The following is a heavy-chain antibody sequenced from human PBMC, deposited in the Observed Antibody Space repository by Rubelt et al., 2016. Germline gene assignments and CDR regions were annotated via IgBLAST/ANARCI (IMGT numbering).Heavy chain of an antibody. J-gene: IGHJ4*02. V-gene: IGHV1-2*06. D-gene: IGHD5-18*01. CDR3: ARVMNSYGYAYYFDY. CDR1: GYTFTGYY. CDR2: INPNSGGT. Sequence: QVQLVQSGAEVKKPGASVKVSCKASGYTFTGYYMHWVRQAPGQGLEWMGRINPNSGGTNYAQKFQGRVTMTRDTSISTAYMELSRLRSDDTAVYYCARVMNSYGYAYYFDYWGQGTLVTVSS.